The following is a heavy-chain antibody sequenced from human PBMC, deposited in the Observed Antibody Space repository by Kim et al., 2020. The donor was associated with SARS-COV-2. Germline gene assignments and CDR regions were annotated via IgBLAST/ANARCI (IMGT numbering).Heavy chain of an antibody. D-gene: IGHD6-13*01. Sequence: YADSVKGRFTISRDNSKNTLYLQMNSLRAEDTAVYYCAKAPIAAATNFDYWGQGTLVTVSS. CDR3: AKAPIAAATNFDY. V-gene: IGHV3-23*01. J-gene: IGHJ4*02.